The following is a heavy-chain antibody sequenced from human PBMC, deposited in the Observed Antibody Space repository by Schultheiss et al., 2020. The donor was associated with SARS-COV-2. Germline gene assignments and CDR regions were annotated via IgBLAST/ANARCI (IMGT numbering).Heavy chain of an antibody. Sequence: AGSLRLSCAASGFTFSSYGMHWVRQAPGKGLEWVAVISYDGSNKYYADSVKGRFTISRDNSKNTLYLQMNSLRAEDTAVYYCANLQGGYEFDYWGQGTLVTVSS. CDR1: GFTFSSYG. CDR3: ANLQGGYEFDY. CDR2: ISYDGSNK. V-gene: IGHV3-30*18. J-gene: IGHJ4*02. D-gene: IGHD5-12*01.